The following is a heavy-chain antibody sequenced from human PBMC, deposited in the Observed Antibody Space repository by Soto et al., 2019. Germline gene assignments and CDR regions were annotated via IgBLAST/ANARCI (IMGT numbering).Heavy chain of an antibody. CDR2: IWYDGSNK. CDR1: GFTFSSYG. Sequence: GGSLRLSCAASGFTFSSYGMHWVRQAPGKGLEWVAVIWYDGSNKYYADSVKGRFTISRDNSKNTLYLQMNSLRAEDTAVYYCARSRVAAAGPWVYYFDYWGQGTLVTVSS. D-gene: IGHD6-13*01. V-gene: IGHV3-33*01. CDR3: ARSRVAAAGPWVYYFDY. J-gene: IGHJ4*02.